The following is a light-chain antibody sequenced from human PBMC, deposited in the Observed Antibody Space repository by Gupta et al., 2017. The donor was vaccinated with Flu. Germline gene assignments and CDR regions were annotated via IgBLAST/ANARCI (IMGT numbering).Light chain of an antibody. V-gene: IGLV3-21*02. CDR1: NIGSKS. J-gene: IGLJ2*01. CDR3: QVWDSSSDHVV. Sequence: SYVLTPAPSVSAAPGQTARITCGENNIGSKSVHWYQQKPGQAPILVGYDDSDRPSGIPERFSGSNSGNTATLTISRVEAGDEADYYCQVWDSSSDHVVFGGGTKLTVL. CDR2: DDS.